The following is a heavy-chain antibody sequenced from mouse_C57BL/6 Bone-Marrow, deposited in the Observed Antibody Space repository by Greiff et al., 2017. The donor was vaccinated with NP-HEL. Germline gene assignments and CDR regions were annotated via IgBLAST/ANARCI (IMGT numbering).Heavy chain of an antibody. CDR3: ARSPDGYPFAY. D-gene: IGHD2-3*01. V-gene: IGHV1-82*01. CDR2: IYPGDGDT. CDR1: GYAFSSSW. Sequence: VKLVESGPELVKPGATVKISCKASGYAFSSSWMNWVKQRPGKGLEWIGRIYPGDGDTNYNGKFKGKATLTADKSSSTAYMQLSSLTSEDSAVYFCARSPDGYPFAYWGQGTLVTVSA. J-gene: IGHJ3*01.